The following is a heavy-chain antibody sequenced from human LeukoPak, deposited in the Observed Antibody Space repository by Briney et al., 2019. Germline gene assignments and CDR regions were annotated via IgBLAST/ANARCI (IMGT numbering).Heavy chain of an antibody. V-gene: IGHV3-48*03. CDR3: ATFSVGATTYFFDY. Sequence: RGSLRLSCAASGFTFSSYEMNWVRQAPGKGLEWVSYISSSGSAIYYADSVKGRFTISRDNAKNSVFLQMNSLRAEDTAVYYCATFSVGATTYFFDYWGQGTLVTVSS. J-gene: IGHJ4*02. CDR2: ISSSGSAI. CDR1: GFTFSSYE. D-gene: IGHD1-26*01.